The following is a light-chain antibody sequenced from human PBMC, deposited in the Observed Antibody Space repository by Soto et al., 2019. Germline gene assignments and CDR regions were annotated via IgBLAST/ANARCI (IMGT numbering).Light chain of an antibody. CDR3: QKSDHLPL. CDR1: QEIGNS. J-gene: IGKJ3*01. CDR2: DAY. V-gene: IGKV1-33*01. Sequence: DIQMTPSPPSLSASVGDRVTITCHASQEIGNSLNWLQHKPGKNPNLVIYDAYNLEIGVPSRFSGSGAGTDFTSIITILRPEVIATYYCQKSDHLPLFGPGTKVESK.